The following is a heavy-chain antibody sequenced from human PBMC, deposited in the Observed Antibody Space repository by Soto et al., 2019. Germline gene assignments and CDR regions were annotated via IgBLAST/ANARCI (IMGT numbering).Heavy chain of an antibody. D-gene: IGHD5-12*01. V-gene: IGHV1-69*14. Sequence: QVQLVQSGAEAKKPGSSVKVSCKASGGTFGSYGLSWVRQAPGQGLEWMGGIIPIFGSANYAQKFQGRVTITADISTSTAYMELSSLRSEDTAVYSCARESGYNFGPFDYWGQGALVTVSS. J-gene: IGHJ4*02. CDR2: IIPIFGSA. CDR3: ARESGYNFGPFDY. CDR1: GGTFGSYG.